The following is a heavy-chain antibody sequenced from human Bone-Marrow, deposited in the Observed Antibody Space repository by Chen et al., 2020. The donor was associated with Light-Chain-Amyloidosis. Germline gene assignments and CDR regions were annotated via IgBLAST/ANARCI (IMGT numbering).Heavy chain of an antibody. J-gene: IGHJ4*02. CDR2: ARGGDGPT. V-gene: IGHV3-23*04. CDR1: GCIFSNYA. D-gene: IGHD2-2*01. Sequence: VQLVESGGGLVQPGGSLRAPCVGSGCIFSNYAMTWVRQAPGKGLEWVSVARGGDGPTYYADSVRGRFTIYRDNSKNTLYLQMNSLRAEDTAVYYCAKDRCTSISCSDFDYWGQGTLVTVSS. CDR3: AKDRCTSISCSDFDY.